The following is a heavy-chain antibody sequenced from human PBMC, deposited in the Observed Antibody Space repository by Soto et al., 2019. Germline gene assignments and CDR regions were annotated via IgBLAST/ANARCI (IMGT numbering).Heavy chain of an antibody. CDR3: VRGSIVALDY. CDR2: ISSSSSTI. J-gene: IGHJ4*02. D-gene: IGHD6-25*01. Sequence: GSLRLCCAASGFTFSSYSMNWVRQAPGKGLEWVSYISSSSSTIYYADSVKGRFTISRDNAKNSLYLQMNSLRAEDTAVYYCVRGSIVALDYWGQGTLVTVPS. CDR1: GFTFSSYS. V-gene: IGHV3-48*01.